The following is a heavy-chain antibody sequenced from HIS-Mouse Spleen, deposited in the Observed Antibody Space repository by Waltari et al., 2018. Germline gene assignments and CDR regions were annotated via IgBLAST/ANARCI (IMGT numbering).Heavy chain of an antibody. V-gene: IGHV3-9*01. J-gene: IGHJ2*01. CDR3: AKDKGAAAGNWYFDL. CDR2: ISWNSGSI. CDR1: GFTFDDYA. D-gene: IGHD6-13*01. Sequence: EVQLVESGGGLVQPGRSLRLSCAASGFTFDDYAMHWVRQAPGKGLEWVSGISWNSGSIGYADSVKGRFTISRDNAKNSLYLQMNSLRAEDTALYYCAKDKGAAAGNWYFDLWGRGTLVTVSS.